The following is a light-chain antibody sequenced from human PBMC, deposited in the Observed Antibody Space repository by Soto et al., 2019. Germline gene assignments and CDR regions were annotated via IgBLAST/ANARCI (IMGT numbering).Light chain of an antibody. CDR1: QSVSNY. CDR2: DAS. CDR3: QKRSNWLT. V-gene: IGKV3-11*01. Sequence: EIVLTQSPATLSLSPGXRATLSCRASQSVSNYLAWYQQKPGQAPRLLIYDASNRATGIPARFSGSGSGTDFTLTISSLEPEDFAVYYCQKRSNWLTFGGGTKVDIK. J-gene: IGKJ4*01.